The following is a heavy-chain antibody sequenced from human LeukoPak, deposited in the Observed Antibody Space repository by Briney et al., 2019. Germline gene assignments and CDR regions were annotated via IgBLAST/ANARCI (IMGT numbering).Heavy chain of an antibody. CDR3: ARVVEAVAGDHGDAFDI. V-gene: IGHV3-30-3*01. CDR1: GFTFSSYA. CDR2: ISHDGSNK. Sequence: GGSLRLSCAASGFTFSSYAMHWVRQAPGKGLEWVAVISHDGSNKYYADSVKGRFTISRDNSKNTLYLQMNSLRAEDTAVYYCARVVEAVAGDHGDAFDIWGQGTMVTVSS. J-gene: IGHJ3*02. D-gene: IGHD6-19*01.